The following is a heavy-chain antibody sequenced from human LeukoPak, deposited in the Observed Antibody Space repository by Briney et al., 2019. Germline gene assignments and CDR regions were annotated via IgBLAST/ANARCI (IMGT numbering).Heavy chain of an antibody. V-gene: IGHV4-34*01. CDR3: ARNDWNYRVDP. CDR1: GGSFSGYY. Sequence: SETLSLTCAVYGGSFSGYYWSWIRQPPGKGLEWIGEINHSGSTNYNPSLKSRVTISVDTSKNQFSLKLSSVTAADTAVYYCARNDWNYRVDPWGQGTLLTVSS. J-gene: IGHJ5*02. CDR2: INHSGST. D-gene: IGHD1-7*01.